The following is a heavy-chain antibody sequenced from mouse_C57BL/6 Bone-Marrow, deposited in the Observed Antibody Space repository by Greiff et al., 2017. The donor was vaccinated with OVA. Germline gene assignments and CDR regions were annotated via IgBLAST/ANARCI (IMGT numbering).Heavy chain of an antibody. V-gene: IGHV1-22*01. D-gene: IGHD2-2*01. CDR2: INPNNGGT. J-gene: IGHJ2*01. CDR1: GYTFTDYN. Sequence: VQLKESGPELVKPGASVKMSCKASGYTFTDYNMHWVKQSHGKSLEWIGYINPNNGGTSYNQKFKGKATLTVNKSSSTAYMELRSLTSEDSAVYYCARWMVTTTPYFDDWGQGTTLTVSS. CDR3: ARWMVTTTPYFDD.